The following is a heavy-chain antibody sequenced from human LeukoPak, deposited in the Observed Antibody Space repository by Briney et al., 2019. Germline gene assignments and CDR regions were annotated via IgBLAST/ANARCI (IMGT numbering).Heavy chain of an antibody. CDR2: ISSDSTII. CDR1: GFTFSSYS. CDR3: ARDLGYCSSSSCRAGGF. V-gene: IGHV3-48*04. Sequence: QPGGSLRLSCAASGFTFSSYSMNWVRQAPGKGLEWVSYISSDSTIIYYADSVKGRFTISRDNAKNSLYLQMDSLRAEDTAVYYCARDLGYCSSSSCRAGGFWGQGTLVTVSS. J-gene: IGHJ4*02. D-gene: IGHD2-2*01.